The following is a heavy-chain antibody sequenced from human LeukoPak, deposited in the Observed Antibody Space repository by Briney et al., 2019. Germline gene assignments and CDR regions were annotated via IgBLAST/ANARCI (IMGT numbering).Heavy chain of an antibody. D-gene: IGHD6-19*01. CDR1: GYSFTSYW. V-gene: IGHV5-51*01. CDR3: ARLVAVAGAGAFDI. J-gene: IGHJ3*02. Sequence: GESLKISCKGSGYSFTSYWIGWVRQMPGKGLEWMGIIYPGDSDTRYCPSFEGQVTISADKSISTAYLQWSSLKASDTAMYYCARLVAVAGAGAFDIWGQGTMVTVSS. CDR2: IYPGDSDT.